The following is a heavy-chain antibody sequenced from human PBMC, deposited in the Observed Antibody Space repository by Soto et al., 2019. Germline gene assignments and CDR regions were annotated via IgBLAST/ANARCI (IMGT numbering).Heavy chain of an antibody. Sequence: GGSLRLSCAASGFTFSSYGMHWVRQAPGKGLEWVAVISYDGSNKYYADSVKGRFTISRDNSKNTLYLQMNSLRAEDTAVYYCAKWRVHDFWSGYYDYWGQGTLVTVSS. J-gene: IGHJ4*02. CDR3: AKWRVHDFWSGYYDY. CDR2: ISYDGSNK. CDR1: GFTFSSYG. V-gene: IGHV3-30*18. D-gene: IGHD3-3*01.